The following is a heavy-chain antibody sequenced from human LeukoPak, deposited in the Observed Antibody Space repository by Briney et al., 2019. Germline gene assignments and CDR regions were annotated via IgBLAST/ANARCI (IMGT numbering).Heavy chain of an antibody. CDR2: INWNGGST. CDR1: GFTFDDYG. V-gene: IGHV3-20*04. CDR3: AREKPFYDSSGYYYPIAFDY. J-gene: IGHJ4*02. Sequence: PGGSLRLSCAASGFTFDDYGMSWVRQAPGKGLEWASGINWNGGSTGYADSVKGRFTIARDNAKNSLYLQMNSLRAEDTALYYCAREKPFYDSSGYYYPIAFDYWGQGTLVTVSS. D-gene: IGHD3-22*01.